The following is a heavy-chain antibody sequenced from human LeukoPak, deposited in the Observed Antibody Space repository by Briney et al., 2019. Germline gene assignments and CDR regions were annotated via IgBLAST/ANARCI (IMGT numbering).Heavy chain of an antibody. V-gene: IGHV1-69*05. J-gene: IGHJ5*02. CDR2: IIPIFGTA. D-gene: IGHD2-15*01. CDR1: GGTFSSYA. CDR3: ARDLGGSTNSWFDP. Sequence: ASVKVSCKASGGTFSSYAISWVRQAPGQGLEWMGGIIPIFGTANYAQKFQGRVTITTDESTSTAYMELSSLRSEDTAVYYCARDLGGSTNSWFDPWGQGTLVTVSS.